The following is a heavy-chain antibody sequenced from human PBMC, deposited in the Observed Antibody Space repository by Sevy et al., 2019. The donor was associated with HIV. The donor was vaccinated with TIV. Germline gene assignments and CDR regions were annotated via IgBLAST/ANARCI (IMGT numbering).Heavy chain of an antibody. CDR3: TNRGIVIITGFDY. D-gene: IGHD1-20*01. V-gene: IGHV3-23*01. Sequence: GGSLRLSCAASGVMFNSHAMSWVRRAPGKGLEWVSTLSGSGGYTDYSDSVKGRFSISRDNSKNTVYLQMNSLRAEDTAVYYSTNRGIVIITGFDYWGQGTLVTVSS. CDR1: GVMFNSHA. CDR2: LSGSGGYT. J-gene: IGHJ4*02.